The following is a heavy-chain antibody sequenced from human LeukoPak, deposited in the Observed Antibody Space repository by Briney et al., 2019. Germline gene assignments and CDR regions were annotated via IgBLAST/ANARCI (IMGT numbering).Heavy chain of an antibody. J-gene: IGHJ3*02. D-gene: IGHD3-16*01. CDR3: AKGWGQLDI. CDR1: GFTVSSNY. CDR2: IVHSGGNT. V-gene: IGHV3-23*01. Sequence: GGSLRLSCAASGFTVSSNYMSWVRQAPGKGLEWVSSIVHSGGNTYYADSLKGRLTISRDNSKRTLYLQLNSLRAEDTAVYYCAKGWGQLDIWGQGTMVTVSS.